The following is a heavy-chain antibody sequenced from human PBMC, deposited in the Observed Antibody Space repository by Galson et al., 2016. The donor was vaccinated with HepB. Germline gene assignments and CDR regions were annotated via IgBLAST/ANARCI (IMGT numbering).Heavy chain of an antibody. J-gene: IGHJ5*02. CDR2: VYYSGST. D-gene: IGHD2-21*01. Sequence: SETLSLTCTVSGGSIISTTDYWVWIRQPPGKGLEWIGSVYYSGSTHYNPSLKSRVTISVDTSKNQFSLDLRSVTAADTAVYYCARNFSLVLVPPTTKSAARYNWLDPWGQGTLVTVSS. V-gene: IGHV4-39*01. CDR3: ARNFSLVLVPPTTKSAARYNWLDP. CDR1: GGSIISTTDY.